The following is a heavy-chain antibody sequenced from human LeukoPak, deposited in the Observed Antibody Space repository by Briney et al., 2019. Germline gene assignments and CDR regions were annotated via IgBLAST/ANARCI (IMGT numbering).Heavy chain of an antibody. J-gene: IGHJ4*02. D-gene: IGHD4-17*01. V-gene: IGHV3-7*01. CDR3: ARDDYGPAGY. Sequence: GGSLRLSCAASGFTFRHYWMSWVRQAPGKGLEWVANMNQDGREEYYVDSVKGRFTISRDNAKNSVYLQMNSLRVEDTAVYYCARDDYGPAGYGGQGTLVTVSS. CDR2: MNQDGREE. CDR1: GFTFRHYW.